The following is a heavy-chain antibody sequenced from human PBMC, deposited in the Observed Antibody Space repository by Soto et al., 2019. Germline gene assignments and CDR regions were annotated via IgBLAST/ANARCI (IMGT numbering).Heavy chain of an antibody. CDR1: SGSISSSNW. J-gene: IGHJ6*03. CDR3: AREESIAASYYYMDV. Sequence: SETLSLTCAVSSGSISSSNWWSWVRQPPGKGLEWIGEIYHSGSTNYNPSPKSRVTISVDKSKNQFSLKLSSVTAADTAVYYCAREESIAASYYYMDVWGKGTTVTVSS. D-gene: IGHD6-6*01. V-gene: IGHV4-4*02. CDR2: IYHSGST.